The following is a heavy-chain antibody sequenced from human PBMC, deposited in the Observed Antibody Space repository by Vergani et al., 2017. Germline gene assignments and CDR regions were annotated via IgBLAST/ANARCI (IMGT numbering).Heavy chain of an antibody. V-gene: IGHV3-72*01. J-gene: IGHJ5*02. Sequence: EVQLVESGGGLVQPGGSLRLSCAASGFTFSDHYMDWVRQAPGKGLEWVGRTRNKANSYTTEYAASVKGRFTISRDDSKNSLYLQMNSLKTEDTAVYYCASGHPDRYGGNSYNWFDPWGQGTLVTVSS. CDR2: TRNKANSYTT. CDR3: ASGHPDRYGGNSYNWFDP. D-gene: IGHD4-23*01. CDR1: GFTFSDHY.